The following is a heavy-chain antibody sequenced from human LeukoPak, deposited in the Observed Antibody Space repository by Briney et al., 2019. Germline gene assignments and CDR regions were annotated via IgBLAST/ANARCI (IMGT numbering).Heavy chain of an antibody. Sequence: ASVKVSCKASGYTFTSYDISWVRQAPGQGLEWMGWISAYNGNTNYAQKLQGRVTMTRDTSISTAYMELSRLRSDDTAVYYCARGRRGVNWFDPWGQGTLVTVSS. CDR1: GYTFTSYD. J-gene: IGHJ5*02. D-gene: IGHD3-3*01. CDR3: ARGRRGVNWFDP. V-gene: IGHV1-18*01. CDR2: ISAYNGNT.